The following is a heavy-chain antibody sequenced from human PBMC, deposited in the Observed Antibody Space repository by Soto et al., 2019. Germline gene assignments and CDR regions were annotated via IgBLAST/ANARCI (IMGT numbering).Heavy chain of an antibody. Sequence: GGSLRLSCAASGFTFSSYAMSWVRQAPGKGLEWVSAISGSGGSTYYADSVKGRFTISRDNSKNTLYLQMNSLRAEDTVVYYCANRALLHDAFDIWGQGTMVTVSS. CDR3: ANRALLHDAFDI. V-gene: IGHV3-23*01. CDR1: GFTFSSYA. CDR2: ISGSGGST. J-gene: IGHJ3*02. D-gene: IGHD2-21*01.